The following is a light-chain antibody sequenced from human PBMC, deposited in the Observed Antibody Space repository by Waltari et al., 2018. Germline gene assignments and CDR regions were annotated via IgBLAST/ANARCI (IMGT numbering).Light chain of an antibody. CDR2: WAS. J-gene: IGKJ4*01. V-gene: IGKV4-1*01. CDR1: QSVLYSSNNKNY. CDR3: QQYYSTPLT. Sequence: DIVMTQSPDSLAESMGERARINCKSSQSVLYSSNNKNYLAWYQQKPGQPPKLLIYWASTRESGVPDRFSGSGSGTDFTLTISSLQAEDVAVYYCQQYYSTPLTFGGGTKVEIK.